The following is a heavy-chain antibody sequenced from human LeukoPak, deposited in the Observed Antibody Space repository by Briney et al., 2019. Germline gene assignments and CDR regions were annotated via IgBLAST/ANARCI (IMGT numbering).Heavy chain of an antibody. V-gene: IGHV4-30-2*01. CDR1: GGSISSGGYY. CDR2: IYHSGST. D-gene: IGHD6-19*01. J-gene: IGHJ4*02. Sequence: PSQTLSLTCTVSGGSISSGGYYWSWIRQPPGKGLEWIGYIYHSGSTYYNPSLKSRVTISVDRSKNQFSLKLSSVTAADTAVYYCARDSIAVAGTTGDYWGQGTLVTVSS. CDR3: ARDSIAVAGTTGDY.